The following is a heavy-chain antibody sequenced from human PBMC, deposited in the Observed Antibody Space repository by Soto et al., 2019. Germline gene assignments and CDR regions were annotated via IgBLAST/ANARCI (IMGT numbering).Heavy chain of an antibody. D-gene: IGHD6-19*01. V-gene: IGHV3-33*01. CDR1: GFTFSSYG. J-gene: IGHJ6*02. CDR2: IWYDGSNK. CDR3: ARAPRIAVAGTYYYGMDV. Sequence: QVQLVESGGGVVQPGRSLRLSCAASGFTFSSYGMHWVRQAPGKGLEWVAVIWYDGSNKYYTDSVKGRFTISRDNSKNTLFLQMSSLRAEDTAVYYCARAPRIAVAGTYYYGMDVWGQGTTVTVSS.